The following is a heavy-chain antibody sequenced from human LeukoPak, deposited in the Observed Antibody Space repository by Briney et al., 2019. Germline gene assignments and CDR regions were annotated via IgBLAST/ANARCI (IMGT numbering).Heavy chain of an antibody. CDR1: GFTLSIYD. D-gene: IGHD6-19*01. J-gene: IGHJ5*02. CDR3: ARAVAGTHWFDP. CDR2: IDIPGNT. Sequence: GGSLRLSCAASGFTLSIYDMHWVRQPPGKGLEWVSGIDIPGNTYYPDSVKGRFTMSRESAKNSLYLQMNSLRAGDTAVYYCARAVAGTHWFDPWGQGTLVTVSP. V-gene: IGHV3-13*01.